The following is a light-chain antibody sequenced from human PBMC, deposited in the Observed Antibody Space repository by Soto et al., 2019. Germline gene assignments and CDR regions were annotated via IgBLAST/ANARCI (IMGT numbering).Light chain of an antibody. V-gene: IGKV1-9*01. J-gene: IGKJ4*01. CDR2: GAS. CDR1: QGITSY. CDR3: QQTRSYPST. Sequence: IQLTQSPSSLSASVGDSVTITCRASQGITSYLAWYQQKPGKAPNLLIYGASTLQSRVPSRFSGSGSGTDFTLTISSLQAEDFATYYCQQTRSYPSTFGGGTKVDIK.